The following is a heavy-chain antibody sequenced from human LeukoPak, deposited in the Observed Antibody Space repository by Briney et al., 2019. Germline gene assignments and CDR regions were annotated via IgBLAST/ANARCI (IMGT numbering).Heavy chain of an antibody. CDR3: AKDPNSSGYRHLDY. V-gene: IGHV3-30*18. CDR2: ISYDETNK. CDR1: GFIFSNSG. D-gene: IGHD3-22*01. Sequence: GGSLRLSCVASGFIFSNSGMHWVRQTPGKGLEWVAVISYDETNKNYADPVKGRFTISRDNSKNTLYLQMSSLRAEDTAVYYCAKDPNSSGYRHLDYWGQGTLVTVSS. J-gene: IGHJ4*02.